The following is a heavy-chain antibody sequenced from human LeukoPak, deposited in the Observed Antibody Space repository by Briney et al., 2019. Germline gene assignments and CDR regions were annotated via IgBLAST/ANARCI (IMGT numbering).Heavy chain of an antibody. Sequence: GGPLRLSCAVSGFTFSSYEMNWVRQAPGKGLKWVSYISSSGSNIYYADSVKGRFTISRDNAKNSLYLQMNSLRVEDTAVYYCARDSQRWGNFDSWGQGTLVSVSS. CDR1: GFTFSSYE. D-gene: IGHD5-24*01. J-gene: IGHJ4*02. V-gene: IGHV3-48*03. CDR3: ARDSQRWGNFDS. CDR2: ISSSGSNI.